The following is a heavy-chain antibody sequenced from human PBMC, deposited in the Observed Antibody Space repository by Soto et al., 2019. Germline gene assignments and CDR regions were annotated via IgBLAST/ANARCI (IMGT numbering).Heavy chain of an antibody. D-gene: IGHD1-1*01. Sequence: LKISCKGYGYTFTDYWIGWVRQMPGKGLELIGLIYPGDSDTRYSPSFQGRVTISADKSISTAFLQWSSLRASDTAMYYCASQKTVIRGPLSSNWFDPWGQGTLVTVSS. V-gene: IGHV5-51*01. CDR3: ASQKTVIRGPLSSNWFDP. CDR1: GYTFTDYW. CDR2: IYPGDSDT. J-gene: IGHJ5*02.